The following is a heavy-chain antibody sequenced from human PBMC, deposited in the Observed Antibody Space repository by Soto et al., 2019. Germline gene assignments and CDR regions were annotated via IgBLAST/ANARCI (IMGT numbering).Heavy chain of an antibody. CDR1: GGSISSGDYY. D-gene: IGHD2-2*01. CDR2: IYYSGST. Sequence: SETLSLTCTVSGGSISSGDYYWSWIRQPPGKGLEWIGYIYYSGSTYYNPSLKSRVTISVDTSKNQFSLKLSSVTAADTAVYYCARAGSTEMDGYWFDPWGQGTLVSVSS. CDR3: ARAGSTEMDGYWFDP. V-gene: IGHV4-30-4*01. J-gene: IGHJ5*02.